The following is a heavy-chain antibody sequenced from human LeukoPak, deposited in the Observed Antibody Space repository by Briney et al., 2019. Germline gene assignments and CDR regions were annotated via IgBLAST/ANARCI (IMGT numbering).Heavy chain of an antibody. CDR1: GFTFSDYY. J-gene: IGHJ4*02. D-gene: IGHD6-19*01. V-gene: IGHV3-11*06. CDR2: ISSSSSYT. CDR3: ARDQQDSGWYDY. Sequence: PGGSLRLSCAASGFTFSDYYMSWIRQAPGKGLERVSYISSSSSYTDYADSVKGRFTISRDNAKNSLYLQMNSLRAEDTAVYYCARDQQDSGWYDYWGQGTLVTVSS.